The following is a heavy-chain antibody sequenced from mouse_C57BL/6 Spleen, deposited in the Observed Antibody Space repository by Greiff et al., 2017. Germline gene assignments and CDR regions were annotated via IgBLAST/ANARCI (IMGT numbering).Heavy chain of an antibody. J-gene: IGHJ4*01. Sequence: QVQLKQPGAELVKPGASVKLSCKASGYTFTSYWMHWVKQRPGRGLEWIGRIDPNSGGTKYNEKFKSKATLTVDKPSSTAYMQLSSLTSEDSAVYYCARNGLITTVVAGGAMDYWGQGTSVTVSS. V-gene: IGHV1-72*01. CDR3: ARNGLITTVVAGGAMDY. CDR1: GYTFTSYW. CDR2: IDPNSGGT. D-gene: IGHD1-1*01.